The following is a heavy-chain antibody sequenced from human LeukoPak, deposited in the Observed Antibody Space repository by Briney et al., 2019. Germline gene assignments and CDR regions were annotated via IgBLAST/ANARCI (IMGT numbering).Heavy chain of an antibody. V-gene: IGHV3-23*01. Sequence: GGSLRLSCAASGFTFSSYAMSSVRQAPGKGLVWVSAISGSGGSTYYADSVKGRFTISRDNSKNSLYLQMNSLRAEDTAVYYCARERYQPLPYYYYYMDVWGKGTTVTVSS. D-gene: IGHD2-2*01. CDR2: ISGSGGST. J-gene: IGHJ6*03. CDR1: GFTFSSYA. CDR3: ARERYQPLPYYYYYMDV.